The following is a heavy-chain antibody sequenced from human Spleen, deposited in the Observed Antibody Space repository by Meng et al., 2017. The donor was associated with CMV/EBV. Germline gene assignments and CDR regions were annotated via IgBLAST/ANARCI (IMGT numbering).Heavy chain of an antibody. D-gene: IGHD1-26*01. CDR3: AKDRGSSGSWSSGYFDY. J-gene: IGHJ4*02. CDR1: GFTFDDYA. V-gene: IGHV3-43D*03. CDR2: ISWDGGST. Sequence: ETLSLTCAASGFTFDDYAMHWVRQAPGKGLEWVSLISWDGGSTYYADSVKGRFTISRDNSKNSLYLQMNSLRAEDTALYYCAKDRGSSGSWSSGYFDYWGQGTLVTVSS.